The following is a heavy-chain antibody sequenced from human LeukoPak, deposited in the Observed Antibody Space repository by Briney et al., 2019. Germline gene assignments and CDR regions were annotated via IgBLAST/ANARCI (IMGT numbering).Heavy chain of an antibody. CDR2: ISYDGGKK. J-gene: IGHJ4*02. CDR1: GFTFNSYA. Sequence: GGSLRLSCAASGFTFNSYAMHWARQAPGKGLEWVAVISYDGGKKFLTDSVKGRFTISRDNFKNTLYLQMSSLRVEDTAVYYCAREFTGLDFWGQGTLVTVSS. V-gene: IGHV3-30*04. CDR3: AREFTGLDF. D-gene: IGHD1-14*01.